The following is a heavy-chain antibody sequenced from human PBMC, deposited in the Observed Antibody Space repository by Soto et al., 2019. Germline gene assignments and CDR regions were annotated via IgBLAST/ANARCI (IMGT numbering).Heavy chain of an antibody. J-gene: IGHJ2*01. CDR1: GFTFSSYS. Sequence: EVQLVESGGGLVQPGGSLRLSCAASGFTFSSYSMNWVRQAPGKGLEWVSYISSSSSTIYYADSVKGRFTISRDNAKNSLYLQMHSLRAEDTAVYYCARDLYDYGDYGTYWYFDLWGRGTLVTVSS. V-gene: IGHV3-48*01. CDR2: ISSSSSTI. D-gene: IGHD4-17*01. CDR3: ARDLYDYGDYGTYWYFDL.